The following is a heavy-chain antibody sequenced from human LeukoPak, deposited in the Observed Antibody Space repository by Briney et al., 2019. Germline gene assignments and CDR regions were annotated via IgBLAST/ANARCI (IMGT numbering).Heavy chain of an antibody. CDR1: GGSISSSSYY. V-gene: IGHV4-39*01. D-gene: IGHD4-23*01. CDR2: IYYSGST. Sequence: PSETLSLTCTVSGGSISSSSYYWGWIPQPPGKGLEWIGSIYYSGSTYYNPSLKSRVTISVDTSKNQFSLKLSSVTAADTAVYYCARSYGGYFDYWGQGTLVTVSS. J-gene: IGHJ4*02. CDR3: ARSYGGYFDY.